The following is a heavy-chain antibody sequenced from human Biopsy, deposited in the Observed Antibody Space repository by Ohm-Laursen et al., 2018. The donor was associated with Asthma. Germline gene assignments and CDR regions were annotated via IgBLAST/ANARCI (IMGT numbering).Heavy chain of an antibody. CDR1: GLSLSTLGVG. CDR3: VHTLVGLKAFDF. CDR2: IFLVDDK. J-gene: IGHJ4*02. V-gene: IGHV2-5*02. D-gene: IGHD1-26*01. Sequence: PTQTLTLTCTVSGLSLSTLGVGVGWFRQPPGKALEWLAHIFLVDDKRYSPPLKSRLTNAKDTSRNQVILTMPNMDPVDTGTYFCVHTLVGLKAFDFWGQGTRVTVSS.